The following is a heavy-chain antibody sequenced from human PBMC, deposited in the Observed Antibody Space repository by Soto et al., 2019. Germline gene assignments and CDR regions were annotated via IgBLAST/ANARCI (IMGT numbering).Heavy chain of an antibody. CDR2: ISYDGSNK. CDR3: ARGAGPSVDY. CDR1: GFTFSSYA. D-gene: IGHD3-10*01. J-gene: IGHJ4*02. Sequence: QVQLVESGGGVVQPGRSLRLSCAASGFTFSSYAMHWVRQAPGKGLEWVAVISYDGSNKYYADSVKGRFTISRDNSKNTLYLQMISLRAENTAVYYCARGAGPSVDYWGQGTLVTVSS. V-gene: IGHV3-30-3*01.